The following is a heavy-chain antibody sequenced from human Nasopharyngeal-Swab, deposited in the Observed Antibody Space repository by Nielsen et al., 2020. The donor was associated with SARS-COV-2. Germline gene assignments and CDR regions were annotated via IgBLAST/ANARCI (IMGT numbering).Heavy chain of an antibody. CDR1: GSISGSY. CDR3: ARHSYQWNPASHLDY. Sequence: SETLSLTCTVSGSISGSYWSWIRQPPGKGLEWIGYIYYTGSTRYNPSLKSRVTMSVDTSKNQFSLKLSSVTATDTALYYCARHSYQWNPASHLDYWGQGSLVTVSS. V-gene: IGHV4-59*08. J-gene: IGHJ4*02. D-gene: IGHD6-19*01. CDR2: IYYTGST.